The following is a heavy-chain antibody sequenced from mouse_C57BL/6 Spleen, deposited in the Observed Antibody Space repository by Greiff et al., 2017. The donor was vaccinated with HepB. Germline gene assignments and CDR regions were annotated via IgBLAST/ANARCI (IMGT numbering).Heavy chain of an antibody. CDR3: TSSSLGRRAMDY. CDR2: IYPGNSDT. J-gene: IGHJ4*01. Sequence: EVQLQQSGTVLARPGASVKMSCKTSGYTFTSYWMHWVKQRPGQGLEWIGAIYPGNSDTSYNQKFKGKAKLTAVTSASTAYMELSSLTNEDSAVYYCTSSSLGRRAMDYWGQGTSVTVSS. V-gene: IGHV1-5*01. D-gene: IGHD4-1*01. CDR1: GYTFTSYW.